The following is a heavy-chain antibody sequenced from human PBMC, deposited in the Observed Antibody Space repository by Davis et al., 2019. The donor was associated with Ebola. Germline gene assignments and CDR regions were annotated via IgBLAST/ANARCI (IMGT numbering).Heavy chain of an antibody. CDR3: ATYGLWY. D-gene: IGHD2-21*01. J-gene: IGHJ4*02. CDR2: ISPDGNNQ. CDR1: GFTFRSYG. Sequence: GGSLRLSCAGFGFTFRSYGIQWVRQTPGKGLEWVAVISPDGNNQHYADSVKGRFTVSRDNSESTLYLQMSSLRTEDTAVYFCATYGLWYWGQGTLVTVSS. V-gene: IGHV3-30*03.